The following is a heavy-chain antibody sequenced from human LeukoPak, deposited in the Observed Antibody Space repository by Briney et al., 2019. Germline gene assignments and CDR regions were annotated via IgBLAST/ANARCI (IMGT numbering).Heavy chain of an antibody. CDR2: IYTSGNT. CDR3: AVDNRDY. V-gene: IGHV4-4*07. D-gene: IGHD2-2*01. Sequence: PSETLSLTCTVSGGYVSSYYWSWIRQAAGKGLEWIGRIYTSGNTNYNPSLKSRVTISVDKSKNQFSLKLISVTAADTGMYYCAVDNRDYWGQGTLVTVSS. CDR1: GGYVSSYY. J-gene: IGHJ4*02.